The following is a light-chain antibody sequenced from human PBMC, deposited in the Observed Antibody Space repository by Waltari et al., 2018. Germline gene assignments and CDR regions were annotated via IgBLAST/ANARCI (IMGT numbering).Light chain of an antibody. J-gene: IGKJ2*01. CDR2: WAS. CDR3: HQYYSIPYT. V-gene: IGKV4-1*01. Sequence: DIVMTQSPDSLAVSLGERATIKCTSSQSVFYSTYKQNYLAWYQQKPGTPPELLIYWASTRESGVPDRFSGSGSGTDFTLTISSLQAEDVAVYYCHQYYSIPYTFGQGTKLEVK. CDR1: QSVFYSTYKQNY.